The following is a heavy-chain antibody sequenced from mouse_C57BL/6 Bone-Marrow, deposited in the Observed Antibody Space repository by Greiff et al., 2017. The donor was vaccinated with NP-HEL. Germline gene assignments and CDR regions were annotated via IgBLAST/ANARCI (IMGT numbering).Heavy chain of an antibody. J-gene: IGHJ2*01. CDR1: GFTFSDYY. D-gene: IGHD1-1*01. Sequence: DVHLVESEGGLVQPGSSMKLSCTASGFTFSDYYMAWVRQVPEKGLEWVANINYDGSSTYYLDSLKSRFIISRDNAKNILYLQMSSLKSEDTATYYCARVRGITFDYWGQGTPLTVSS. CDR2: INYDGSST. CDR3: ARVRGITFDY. V-gene: IGHV5-16*01.